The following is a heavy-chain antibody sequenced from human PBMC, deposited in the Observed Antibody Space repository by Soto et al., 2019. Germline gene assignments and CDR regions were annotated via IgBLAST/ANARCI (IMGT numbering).Heavy chain of an antibody. CDR2: IWYDGSNK. V-gene: IGHV3-33*01. J-gene: IGHJ6*02. Sequence: VGSLRLSCAASGFTFSSYGMHWVRQAPGKGLEWVAVIWYDGSNKYYADSVKGRFTISRDNSKNTLYLQMNSLRAEDTAVYYCAREGPSSGWYYYYYGMDVWGQGTTVTVS. D-gene: IGHD6-19*01. CDR3: AREGPSSGWYYYYYGMDV. CDR1: GFTFSSYG.